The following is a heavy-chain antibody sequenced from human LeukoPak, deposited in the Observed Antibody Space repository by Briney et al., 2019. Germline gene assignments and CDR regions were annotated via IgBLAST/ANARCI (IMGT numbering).Heavy chain of an antibody. D-gene: IGHD3-22*01. CDR3: AGDRVDYYDSSGPFDY. CDR2: IIPILGIA. J-gene: IGHJ4*02. CDR1: GGTFSSYA. Sequence: GASVKVSCKASGGTFSSYAISWVRQAPGQGLEWMGRIIPILGIANYAQKFQGRVTITADKSTSTAYMELSSLRSEDTAVYYCAGDRVDYYDSSGPFDYWGQGTLVTVSS. V-gene: IGHV1-69*04.